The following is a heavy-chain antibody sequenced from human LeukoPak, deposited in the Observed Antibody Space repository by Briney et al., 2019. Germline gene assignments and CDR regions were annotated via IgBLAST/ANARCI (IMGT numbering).Heavy chain of an antibody. V-gene: IGHV3-30*02. D-gene: IGHD3-10*01. J-gene: IGHJ3*02. CDR1: GFTFSTHG. Sequence: PGGSLRLSCAASGFTFSTHGMHWVRQAPGKGLEWVAFIRYDGINKYYADSVKGRFTISRDSFKNTLYLQMNSLRPEDTAVYYSAKEGDYYGSGSYRDGFDIWGQGTRATVSS. CDR2: IRYDGINK. CDR3: AKEGDYYGSGSYRDGFDI.